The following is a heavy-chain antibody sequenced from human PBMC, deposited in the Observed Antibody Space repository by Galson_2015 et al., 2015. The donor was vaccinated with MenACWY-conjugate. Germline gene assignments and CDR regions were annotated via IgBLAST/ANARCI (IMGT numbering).Heavy chain of an antibody. CDR2: ISYDGTRK. J-gene: IGHJ4*02. V-gene: IGHV3-30-3*01. CDR1: GFTFSAYA. Sequence: SLRLSCAASGFTFSAYAMHWVRQAPGKGLEWVAVISYDGTRKFYADSVKGRFTISRDNSKNTLYLQMNSLRVEDTAIYYCARGCSGGSCSVYWSLGTLITVSS. CDR3: ARGCSGGSCSVY. D-gene: IGHD2-15*01.